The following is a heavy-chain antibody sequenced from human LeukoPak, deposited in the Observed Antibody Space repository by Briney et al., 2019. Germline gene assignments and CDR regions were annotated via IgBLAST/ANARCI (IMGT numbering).Heavy chain of an antibody. J-gene: IGHJ5*02. V-gene: IGHV3-74*01. Sequence: PGGSLRLSCSASGFTFSSYWMHWVRQAPGKGLVWVSRINDDGVSTTYPDSLKGRFTVSRDNAKNTLYLQMDSLRAEDTAVYYCAREFGGTFLLDTWGQGTLVTVSS. D-gene: IGHD4-23*01. CDR1: GFTFSSYW. CDR3: AREFGGTFLLDT. CDR2: INDDGVST.